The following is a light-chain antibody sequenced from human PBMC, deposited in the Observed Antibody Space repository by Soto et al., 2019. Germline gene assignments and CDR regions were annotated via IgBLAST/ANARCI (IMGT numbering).Light chain of an antibody. CDR2: YDS. V-gene: IGLV3-21*04. J-gene: IGLJ2*01. CDR3: QVWDSSSDHPV. Sequence: SYELTQPPSVSVAPGKTARITCGGNNIGSKSVHWYQQKPGQAPVLVIYYDSDRPSGIPERFSGSNSGNTATLTISRVEAGDAADYYCQVWDSSSDHPVFGGGTKLTVL. CDR1: NIGSKS.